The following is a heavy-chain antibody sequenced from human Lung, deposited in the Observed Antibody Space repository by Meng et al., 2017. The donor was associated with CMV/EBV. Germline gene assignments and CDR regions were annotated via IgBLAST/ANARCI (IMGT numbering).Heavy chain of an antibody. CDR3: ARVKRYCTGGTCSSTGHYGMDV. J-gene: IGHJ6*02. V-gene: IGHV1-2*02. Sequence: SXXVSXXASGYNFTGYYIHWVRQAPGQGLEWMGWINPNSGGTNYAQKFQGRITMTGDTSITTAYMELSRLRSDDMAVYHCARVKRYCTGGTCSSTGHYGMDVWXQGTXVTVSS. CDR1: GYNFTGYY. D-gene: IGHD2-15*01. CDR2: INPNSGGT.